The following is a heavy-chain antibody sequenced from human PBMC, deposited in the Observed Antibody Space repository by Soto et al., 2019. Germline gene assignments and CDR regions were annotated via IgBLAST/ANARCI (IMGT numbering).Heavy chain of an antibody. J-gene: IGHJ4*02. Sequence: QVQLQESGPGLVKPSQTLSLTCTVSGGSISSSGSYWIWIRQHPGKGLEWIGYISYSGSTVYNPSLESRVTISVDTSKNQFSLNLSSVTAADTAVYYCARAAANIDYWGQGTLVTVSS. D-gene: IGHD2-2*01. CDR2: ISYSGST. CDR3: ARAAANIDY. CDR1: GGSISSSGSY. V-gene: IGHV4-31*03.